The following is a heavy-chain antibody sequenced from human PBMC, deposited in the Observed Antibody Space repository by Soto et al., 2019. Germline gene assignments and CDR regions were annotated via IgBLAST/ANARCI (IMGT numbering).Heavy chain of an antibody. Sequence: QVQLQQWGAGLLKPSETLSLTCAVYGGSFSGYYWSWIRQPPGKGLEWIGEINHSGSTNYNPSLKSQVTISVDTSKSQCSLRLSSVTAAATAVYYCARGPRRVGSGSWYFSCCFDPSGQGTLVTVSS. J-gene: IGHJ5*02. CDR2: INHSGST. D-gene: IGHD6-13*01. CDR3: ARGPRRVGSGSWYFSCCFDP. CDR1: GGSFSGYY. V-gene: IGHV4-34*01.